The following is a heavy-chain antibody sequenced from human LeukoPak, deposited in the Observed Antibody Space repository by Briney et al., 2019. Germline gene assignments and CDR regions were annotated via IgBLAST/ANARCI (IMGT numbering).Heavy chain of an antibody. CDR3: ARGLAAAGTLGVFDY. CDR2: VYSGGTT. D-gene: IGHD6-13*01. CDR1: GFPVTSNY. J-gene: IGHJ4*02. Sequence: PGGSLRLSCAASGFPVTSNYMNWVRQAPGKGLEWVSVVYSGGTTYYADSVKGRFTISKDNSKNTVYLQMNSLRVEDTAVYYCARGLAAAGTLGVFDYWGQGTLVTVSS. V-gene: IGHV3-53*01.